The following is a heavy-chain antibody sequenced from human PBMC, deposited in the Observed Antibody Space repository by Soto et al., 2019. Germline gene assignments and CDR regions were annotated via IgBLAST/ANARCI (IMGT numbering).Heavy chain of an antibody. Sequence: QLQLQESGPGLVKPSETLSLTCIVSGGSITRNNHYWGWIRQSPGKGLEWIGSILYSGSTNYNPSLKSRVTLTVETSKHQFSLKIRSVTAAATALYSCARLGSSGWYQGSYFDYWGQGTLVTVSS. CDR2: ILYSGST. J-gene: IGHJ4*02. V-gene: IGHV4-39*01. D-gene: IGHD6-19*01. CDR3: ARLGSSGWYQGSYFDY. CDR1: GGSITRNNHY.